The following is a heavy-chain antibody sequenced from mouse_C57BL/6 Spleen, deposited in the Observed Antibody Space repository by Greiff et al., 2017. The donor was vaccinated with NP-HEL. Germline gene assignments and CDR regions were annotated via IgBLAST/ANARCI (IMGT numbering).Heavy chain of an antibody. V-gene: IGHV1-19*01. CDR1: GYTFTDYY. CDR2: INPYNGGT. J-gene: IGHJ4*01. Sequence: EVQLQQSGPVLVKPGASVKMSCKASGYTFTDYYMNWVKQSHGKSLEWIGVINPYNGGTSYNQKFKGKATLTVDKSSSTAYMELNSLTSEDSAVYYCARPLTTVVATKAMDYWGQGTSVTVSS. CDR3: ARPLTTVVATKAMDY. D-gene: IGHD1-1*01.